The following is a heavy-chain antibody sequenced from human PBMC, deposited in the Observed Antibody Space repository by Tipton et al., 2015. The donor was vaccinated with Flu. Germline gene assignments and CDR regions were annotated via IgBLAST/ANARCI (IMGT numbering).Heavy chain of an antibody. CDR1: GGSFSGCY. Sequence: TLSLTCAVYGGSFSGCYWSWIRQPPGKGLEWIGEINHSGSTNHNPSLKSRVTISVDTSKNQFSLKLSSVTATDTAVYYCARRYSSGWYYYFDYWGQGTLVTVSS. D-gene: IGHD6-19*01. CDR2: INHSGST. CDR3: ARRYSSGWYYYFDY. V-gene: IGHV4-34*01. J-gene: IGHJ4*02.